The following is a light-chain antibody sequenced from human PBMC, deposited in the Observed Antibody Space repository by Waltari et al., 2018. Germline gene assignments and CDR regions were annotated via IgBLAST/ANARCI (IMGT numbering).Light chain of an antibody. CDR1: QSIDSW. V-gene: IGKV1-5*01. CDR3: QQYNSDSQN. J-gene: IGKJ1*01. CDR2: DAS. Sequence: DIQMTQSPSTLSASVGDRVTITCRASQSIDSWLAWYQQKPGKPPKLLIYDASSLERGVPSRFSGSGSGTEFTLTISSLQPDDFATYYCQQYNSDSQNFGQGTKVEIK.